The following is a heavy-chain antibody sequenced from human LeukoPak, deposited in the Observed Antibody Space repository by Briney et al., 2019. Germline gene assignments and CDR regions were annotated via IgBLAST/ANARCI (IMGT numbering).Heavy chain of an antibody. CDR3: AGDTSGYYRSNFDY. J-gene: IGHJ4*02. D-gene: IGHD3-22*01. CDR2: ISGSGAST. Sequence: GGSLRLSCAASGFTFSSYAMSWVRQAPGKGLEWVSAISGSGASTYYADSVEGRFTISRDNSKNTLYLQMNSLRAEDTAIYYCAGDTSGYYRSNFDYWGQGTLVTVSS. CDR1: GFTFSSYA. V-gene: IGHV3-23*01.